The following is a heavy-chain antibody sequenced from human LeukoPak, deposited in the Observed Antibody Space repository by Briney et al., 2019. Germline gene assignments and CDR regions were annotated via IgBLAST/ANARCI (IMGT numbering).Heavy chain of an antibody. Sequence: ASVKVSCKASGYTFTSYAMHWVRQAPGQRLEWMGWINAGNGNTKYSQKFQGRVTITRDTSASTAYMELSSLRSEDTAVYYCARKENDILTGYYDYWGQGTLVTVSS. CDR1: GYTFTSYA. V-gene: IGHV1-3*01. CDR2: INAGNGNT. D-gene: IGHD3-9*01. CDR3: ARKENDILTGYYDY. J-gene: IGHJ4*02.